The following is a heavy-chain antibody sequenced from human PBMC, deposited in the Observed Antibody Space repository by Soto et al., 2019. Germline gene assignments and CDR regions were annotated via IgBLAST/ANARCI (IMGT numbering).Heavy chain of an antibody. V-gene: IGHV1-69*06. CDR2: IIPIFGTA. J-gene: IGHJ4*02. CDR3: AILMTTVVTGNY. CDR1: GGTFSSYA. D-gene: IGHD4-17*01. Sequence: RASVKVSCKASGGTFSSYAISWVRQAPGQGLEWMGGIIPIFGTANYAQKFQGRVTITADKSTSTAYMELSSLRSEDTAVYYCAILMTTVVTGNYWGQGTLVTVSS.